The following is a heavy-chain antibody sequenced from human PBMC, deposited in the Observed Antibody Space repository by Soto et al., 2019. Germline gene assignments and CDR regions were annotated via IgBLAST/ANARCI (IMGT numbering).Heavy chain of an antibody. J-gene: IGHJ3*02. CDR1: GFTFSSYG. CDR3: ASDTTTIFHDAFEI. CDR2: ISYDGSNK. Sequence: PGGSLRLSCAASGFTFSSYGMHWVRQAPGKGLEWVAVISYDGSNKYYADSVKGRFTISRDNSKNTLSLQMNSLRAEDTAVYYCASDTTTIFHDAFEIWGQGTMVTVSS. V-gene: IGHV3-30*03. D-gene: IGHD3-9*01.